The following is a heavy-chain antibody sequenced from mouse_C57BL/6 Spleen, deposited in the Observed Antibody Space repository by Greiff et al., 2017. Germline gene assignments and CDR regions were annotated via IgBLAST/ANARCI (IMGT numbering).Heavy chain of an antibody. Sequence: QVQLQQPGAELVKPGASVKMSCKASGYTFTSYWITWVKQRPGQGLEWIGDIYPGSGSTNYNEKFKSKATLTVDTSSSTAYMQLSSLTSEDSAVYYCARRGEYYGSRPWYVDVWGTGTTVTVSS. J-gene: IGHJ1*03. CDR2: IYPGSGST. CDR1: GYTFTSYW. V-gene: IGHV1-55*01. D-gene: IGHD1-1*01. CDR3: ARRGEYYGSRPWYVDV.